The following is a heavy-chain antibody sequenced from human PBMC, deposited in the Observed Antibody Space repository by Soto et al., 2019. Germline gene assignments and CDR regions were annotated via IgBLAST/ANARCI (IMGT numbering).Heavy chain of an antibody. J-gene: IGHJ4*02. CDR3: AREASSYSSGWYYFDY. CDR1: GGTFSSYA. CDR2: IIPIFGTA. V-gene: IGHV1-69*01. Sequence: QVQLVQSGAKVKKPGSSVKVSCKASGGTFSSYAISWVRQAPGQGLEWMGGIIPIFGTANYAQKFQGRVTITADESTSTAYMELSSLRSEDTAVYYCAREASSYSSGWYYFDYWGQGTLVTVSS. D-gene: IGHD6-19*01.